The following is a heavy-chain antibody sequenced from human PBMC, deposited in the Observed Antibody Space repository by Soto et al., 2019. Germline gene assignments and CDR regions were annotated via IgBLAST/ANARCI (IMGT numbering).Heavy chain of an antibody. D-gene: IGHD3-10*01. Sequence: QITLKESGPTLVKPTQTLTLTCSCSGFSRSTTGVGVGWIRQSPGKALECLAIIYWDNVNRYSPYLKSRVTITKDTSKNPVVLTVTNMDPVDTGTYYCARSLWFGELHWGQGALVTVSS. CDR1: GFSRSTTGVG. V-gene: IGHV2-5*02. CDR3: ARSLWFGELH. J-gene: IGHJ4*02. CDR2: IYWDNVN.